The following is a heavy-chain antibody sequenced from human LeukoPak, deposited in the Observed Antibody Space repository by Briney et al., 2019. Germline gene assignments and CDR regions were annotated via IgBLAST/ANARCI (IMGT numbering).Heavy chain of an antibody. CDR3: ARGHYGDYLGLIFDY. V-gene: IGHV4-34*01. Sequence: SETLSLTCAVYGGSFSGYYWSWIRQPPGKGLEWIGEINHSGSTNYNPSLTSRVTISVDTSKDQFSLKLSSVTAADTAVYYCARGHYGDYLGLIFDYWGQGTLVTVSS. J-gene: IGHJ4*02. CDR1: GGSFSGYY. D-gene: IGHD4-17*01. CDR2: INHSGST.